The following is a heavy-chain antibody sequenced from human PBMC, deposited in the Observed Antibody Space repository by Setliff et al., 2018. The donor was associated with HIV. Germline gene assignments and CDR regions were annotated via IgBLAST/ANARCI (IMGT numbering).Heavy chain of an antibody. CDR2: IFYGGNA. V-gene: IGHV4-61*01. J-gene: IGHJ5*02. D-gene: IGHD3-3*01. Sequence: PSETLSLTCSVSGASIITDPHYWGWIRQSPGKGLEWIGYIFYGGNANYSPSLKGRVTMPLDTSRNQFSLKLTSVTAADTAVYHCAREREAWSAYDSWGQGTLVTVSS. CDR3: AREREAWSAYDS. CDR1: GASIITDPHY.